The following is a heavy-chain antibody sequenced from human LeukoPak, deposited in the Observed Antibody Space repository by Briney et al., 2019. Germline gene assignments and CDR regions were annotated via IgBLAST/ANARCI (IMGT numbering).Heavy chain of an antibody. Sequence: ASVKVSCKASGYTFTSYYLHWVRQAPGQGLEWMGIINPSGGHTTYAQRFQGRVTITRDTSTSTLYMGLSSLRSEDTAVYYCARTYDSSGYYHYFDYWGQGTLVTVSS. CDR3: ARTYDSSGYYHYFDY. J-gene: IGHJ4*02. V-gene: IGHV1-46*01. CDR1: GYTFTSYY. D-gene: IGHD3-22*01. CDR2: INPSGGHT.